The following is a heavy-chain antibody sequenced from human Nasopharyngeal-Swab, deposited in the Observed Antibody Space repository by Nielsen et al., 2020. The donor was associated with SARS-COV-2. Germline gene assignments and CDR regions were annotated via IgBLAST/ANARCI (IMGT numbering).Heavy chain of an antibody. CDR1: GFTFSSYW. D-gene: IGHD1-26*01. CDR3: ARGYGSYPYYYGMDV. Sequence: GESLKISFAASGFTFSSYWMHWVRQAPGKGLVWVSRINSDGSSTSYADSVKGRFTISRDNAKNTLYLQMNSLRAEDTAVYYCARGYGSYPYYYGMDVWGQGTTVTVSS. J-gene: IGHJ6*02. V-gene: IGHV3-74*01. CDR2: INSDGSST.